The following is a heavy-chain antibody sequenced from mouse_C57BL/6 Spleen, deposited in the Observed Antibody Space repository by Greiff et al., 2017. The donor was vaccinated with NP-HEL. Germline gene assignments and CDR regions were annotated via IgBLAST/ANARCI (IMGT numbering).Heavy chain of an antibody. J-gene: IGHJ3*01. CDR2: IDPEDGDT. V-gene: IGHV14-1*01. Sequence: EVKLMESGAELVRPGASVKLSCTASGFNIKDYYMHWVKQRPEQGLEWIGRIDPEDGDTEYAPKFQGKATMTADTSSNTAYLPLSSLTSEDTAVYYCTTADYDEAWFAYWGQGTLVTVSA. CDR1: GFNIKDYY. CDR3: TTADYDEAWFAY. D-gene: IGHD2-4*01.